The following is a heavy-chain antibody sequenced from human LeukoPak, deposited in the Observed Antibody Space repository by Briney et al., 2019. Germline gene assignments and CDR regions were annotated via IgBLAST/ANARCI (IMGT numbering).Heavy chain of an antibody. D-gene: IGHD6-19*01. CDR2: ISYDGSNK. V-gene: IGHV3-30*04. J-gene: IGHJ4*02. CDR3: ARDRTVAGRGPLDY. CDR1: GFTFSSYA. Sequence: GGSLRLSCAASGFTFSSYAMHWVRQAPGKGLEWVAVISYDGSNKYYADSVKVRFTISRDNSKNTLYLQMNSLRAEDTAVYYCARDRTVAGRGPLDYWGQGTLVTVSS.